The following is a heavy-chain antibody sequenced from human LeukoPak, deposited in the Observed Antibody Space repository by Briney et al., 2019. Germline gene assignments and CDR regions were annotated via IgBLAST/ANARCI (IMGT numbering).Heavy chain of an antibody. D-gene: IGHD3-9*01. Sequence: SETLSLTCTVSGYSISSGYYWGWIRQPPGKGLEWIGSIYHSGSTYYNPSLKSRVTISVDTSKNQFSLKLSSVTAADTAVYYCARGGPRYYEMLGFDYWGQGTLVTVSS. V-gene: IGHV4-38-2*02. CDR1: GYSISSGYY. J-gene: IGHJ4*02. CDR2: IYHSGST. CDR3: ARGGPRYYEMLGFDY.